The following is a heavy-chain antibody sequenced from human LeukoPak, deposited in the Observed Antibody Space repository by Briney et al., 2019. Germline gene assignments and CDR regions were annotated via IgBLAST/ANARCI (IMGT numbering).Heavy chain of an antibody. CDR2: INHSGST. CDR1: GGSFSGYY. D-gene: IGHD3-9*01. V-gene: IGHV4-34*01. J-gene: IGHJ5*02. CDR3: ARAHYYDILTGYYRWFDP. Sequence: SETLSLTCAVYGGSFSGYYWSWIRQPPGKGLEWIGEINHSGSTNYNPSLKSRVTISVDTSKNQFSLKLSSVTAADTAVYYCARAHYYDILTGYYRWFDPWGQGTLVTVSS.